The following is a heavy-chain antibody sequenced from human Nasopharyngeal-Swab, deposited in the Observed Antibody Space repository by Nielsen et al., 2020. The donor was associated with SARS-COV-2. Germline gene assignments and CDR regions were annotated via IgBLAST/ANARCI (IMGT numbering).Heavy chain of an antibody. CDR2: ISSNGGST. Sequence: GESLKISCSASGFTFSSYAMHWVRQAPGKGPEYVSAISSNGGSTYYADSVKGRFTISRDNSKNTLYLQMSSLRAEDTAVYYCVKADRYYDILTGYPLTDYYYYGMDVWGQGTTVTVSS. D-gene: IGHD3-9*01. CDR1: GFTFSSYA. CDR3: VKADRYYDILTGYPLTDYYYYGMDV. J-gene: IGHJ6*02. V-gene: IGHV3-64D*06.